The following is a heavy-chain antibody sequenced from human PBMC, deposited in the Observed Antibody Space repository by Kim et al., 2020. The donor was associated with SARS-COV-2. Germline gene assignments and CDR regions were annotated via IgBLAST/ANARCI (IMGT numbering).Heavy chain of an antibody. D-gene: IGHD3-3*01. CDR2: ISGSGGST. J-gene: IGHJ4*02. Sequence: GGSLRLSCAASGFTFSSYAMSWVRQAPGKGLEWVSAISGSGGSTYYADSVKGRFTISRDNSKNTLYLQMNSLRAEDTAVYYCAKGDYDFWSGYYKDWGQGTLVTVSS. V-gene: IGHV3-23*01. CDR1: GFTFSSYA. CDR3: AKGDYDFWSGYYKD.